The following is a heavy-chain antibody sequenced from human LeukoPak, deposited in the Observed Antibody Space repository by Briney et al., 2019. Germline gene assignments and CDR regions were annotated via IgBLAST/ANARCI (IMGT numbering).Heavy chain of an antibody. CDR1: GYTFTSYD. CDR2: MNPNSGNT. J-gene: IGHJ4*02. V-gene: IGHV1-8*01. CDR3: ARGSRGGSGSSFFYY. D-gene: IGHD3-10*01. Sequence: AASVKVSCKASGYTFTSYDINWVRQATGQGLEWTGWMNPNSGNTGYAQKFQGRVTMTRNTSISTAYMELSSLRSEDTAVYYCARGSRGGSGSSFFYYWGQGTLVTVSS.